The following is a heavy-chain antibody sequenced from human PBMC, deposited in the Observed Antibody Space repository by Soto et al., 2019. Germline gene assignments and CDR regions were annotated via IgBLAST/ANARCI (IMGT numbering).Heavy chain of an antibody. J-gene: IGHJ6*02. V-gene: IGHV3-74*01. Sequence: PGGSLRFSCAASGFPFSTYWMHWVRQAPGKGPVWVSRINNDGSTTRYADSVKGRFTISRDNAKNTLYLQMNSLRAEDTAVYYCASQGLYHYGLDVWGQGTTVTVSS. CDR3: ASQGLYHYGLDV. CDR1: GFPFSTYW. CDR2: INNDGSTT.